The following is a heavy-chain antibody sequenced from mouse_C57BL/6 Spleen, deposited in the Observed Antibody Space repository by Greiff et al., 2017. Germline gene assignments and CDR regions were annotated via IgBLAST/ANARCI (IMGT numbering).Heavy chain of an antibody. CDR3: ARGGGWLLSCFDY. CDR1: GYTFTSYW. Sequence: QVQLQQPGAELVKPGASVKLSCKASGYTFTSYWMHWVKQRPGRGLEWIGRIDPNGGGTKYNEKFKSKATLTVDKPSSTAYMQRSSLTSEDSAVYYCARGGGWLLSCFDYWGQGTTLTVSS. D-gene: IGHD2-3*01. CDR2: IDPNGGGT. V-gene: IGHV1-72*01. J-gene: IGHJ2*01.